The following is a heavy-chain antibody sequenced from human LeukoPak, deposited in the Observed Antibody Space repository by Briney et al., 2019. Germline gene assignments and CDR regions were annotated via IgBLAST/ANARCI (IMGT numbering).Heavy chain of an antibody. D-gene: IGHD1-1*01. J-gene: IGHJ5*02. CDR3: ARRLTRYDCFDP. CDR2: TYYRSTWYN. CDR1: GDSGSSNSVT. V-gene: IGHV6-1*01. Sequence: SQTLSLTCAISGDSGSSNSVTWNWIRQSPSRGLEWLGRTYYRSTWYNDYAVSVRGRITVNPDTSKNQFSLHLNSVTPEDTAVYYCARRLTRYDCFDPWGQGILVTVSS.